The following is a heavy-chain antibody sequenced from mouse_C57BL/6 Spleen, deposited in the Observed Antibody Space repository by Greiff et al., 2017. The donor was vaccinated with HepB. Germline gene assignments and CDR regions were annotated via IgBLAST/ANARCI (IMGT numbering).Heavy chain of an antibody. V-gene: IGHV5-9-1*02. CDR2: ISSGGDYI. CDR1: GFTFSSYA. CDR3: TREYDYDGYYYAMDY. D-gene: IGHD2-4*01. J-gene: IGHJ4*01. Sequence: EVQLVESGEGLVKPGGSLKLSCAASGFTFSSYAMSWVRQTPEKRLEWVAYISSGGDYIYYADTVKGRFTISRDNARNTLYLQMSSLKSEDTAMYYCTREYDYDGYYYAMDYWGQGTSVTVSS.